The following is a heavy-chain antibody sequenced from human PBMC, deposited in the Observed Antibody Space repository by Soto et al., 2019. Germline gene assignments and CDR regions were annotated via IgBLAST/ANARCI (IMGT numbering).Heavy chain of an antibody. CDR2: INHSGST. Sequence: PSETLSLTCAVYGGSFSGYYWSWIRQPPGKGLEWIGEINHSGSTNYNPSLKSRVTISVDTSKNQFSLKLSSVTAADTAVYYCVSRPGLSYYYFDYWGQGTLVTVSS. J-gene: IGHJ4*02. D-gene: IGHD3-10*01. CDR1: GGSFSGYY. CDR3: VSRPGLSYYYFDY. V-gene: IGHV4-34*01.